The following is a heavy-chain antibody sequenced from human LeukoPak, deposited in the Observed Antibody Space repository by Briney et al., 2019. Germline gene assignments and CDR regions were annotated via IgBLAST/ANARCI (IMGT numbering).Heavy chain of an antibody. J-gene: IGHJ5*02. CDR1: GYSFSTYW. CDR3: ARPAYSSSLSSHFDP. CDR2: IYPHDSEI. D-gene: IGHD6-13*01. Sequence: GESLKISCEGSGYSFSTYWIAWVRPMPGKGLELMESIYPHDSEIRYSPSFQGQVTISADNSISTAYLQWSSLKASDTAMYYCARPAYSSSLSSHFDPWGQGTLVTVSS. V-gene: IGHV5-51*01.